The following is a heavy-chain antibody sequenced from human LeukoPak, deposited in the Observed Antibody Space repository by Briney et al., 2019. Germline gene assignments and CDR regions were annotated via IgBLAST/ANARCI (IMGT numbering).Heavy chain of an antibody. CDR2: IKQDGSEK. D-gene: IGHD6-13*01. CDR1: EFTFSSYW. V-gene: IGHV3-7*01. Sequence: GGSLRLSCAASEFTFSSYWMSWVRQAPGKGLEWVANIKQDGSEKYYVDSVKGRFTISRDNAKNSLYLQMNSLRAEDTAVYYCARVAAADNFFDYWGQGTLVTVSS. J-gene: IGHJ4*02. CDR3: ARVAAADNFFDY.